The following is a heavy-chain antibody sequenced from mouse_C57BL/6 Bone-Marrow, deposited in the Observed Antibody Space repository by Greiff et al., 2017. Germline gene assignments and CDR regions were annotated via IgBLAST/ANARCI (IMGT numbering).Heavy chain of an antibody. D-gene: IGHD1-1*01. Sequence: VKLQESGAELMKPGASVKLSCKATGYTFTAYWIEWVKQRPGHGLEWIGEILPGSGSTNYNVKIKGRATFTAHTSSNNAYMQLTSLTTEDSAIYYCFYGSSFDYWGQGTTLTVSS. CDR1: GYTFTAYW. V-gene: IGHV1-9*01. CDR3: FYGSSFDY. J-gene: IGHJ2*01. CDR2: ILPGSGST.